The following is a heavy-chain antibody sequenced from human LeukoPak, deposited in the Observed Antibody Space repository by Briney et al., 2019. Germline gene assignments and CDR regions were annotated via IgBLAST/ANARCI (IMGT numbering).Heavy chain of an antibody. J-gene: IGHJ3*02. CDR1: GFTVSSNY. V-gene: IGHV3-53*01. CDR2: IYSGGST. CDR3: AERGYYYDSSGYPNHAFDI. Sequence: GGSLRLSCAASGFTVSSNYMSWVRQAPGKGLEWVSVIYSGGSTYYADSVKGRFTISRDNSKNTLYLQMNSLRAEDTAVYYCAERGYYYDSSGYPNHAFDIWGQGTMVTVSS. D-gene: IGHD3-22*01.